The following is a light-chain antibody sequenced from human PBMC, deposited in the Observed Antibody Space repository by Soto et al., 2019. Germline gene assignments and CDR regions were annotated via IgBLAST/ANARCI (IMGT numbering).Light chain of an antibody. J-gene: IGKJ1*01. CDR1: QSISNW. V-gene: IGKV1-5*03. CDR2: KAS. Sequence: DIQMTQSPSTLSASVGDRVTITCRSSQSISNWLAWYQQTPGKAPKLLIYKASSLESGVPSRFSGSGSGTEFTLTITSLQPDDFATYYCQQYNNYWTFGQGTKVEIK. CDR3: QQYNNYWT.